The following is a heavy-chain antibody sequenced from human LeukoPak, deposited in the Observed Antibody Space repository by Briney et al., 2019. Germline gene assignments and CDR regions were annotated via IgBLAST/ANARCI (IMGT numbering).Heavy chain of an antibody. J-gene: IGHJ4*02. CDR1: GYTFTSYG. Sequence: ASVKVSCKASGYTFTSYGISWVRQAPGQGLEWMGWISAYNGNTNYAQKLQGRVTMTTDTSTSTAYMELRSLRSDDTAVYYCAREACSGGSCYDYTDYWGQGTLVTVSS. V-gene: IGHV1-18*01. D-gene: IGHD2-15*01. CDR2: ISAYNGNT. CDR3: AREACSGGSCYDYTDY.